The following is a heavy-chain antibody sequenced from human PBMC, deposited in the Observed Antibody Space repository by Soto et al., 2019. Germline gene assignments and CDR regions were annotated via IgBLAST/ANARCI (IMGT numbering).Heavy chain of an antibody. J-gene: IGHJ6*02. CDR3: ARDPGYCSSTSCSYYYYYGMDV. Sequence: ASLKVSCTASGYTFTGYYMHWVRQAAGQGLEFMGWINPNSGVTNYSQELEGWVTMTRDTSISTAYMELSRLRSDDTAVYYCARDPGYCSSTSCSYYYYYGMDVWGQGTTVNVS. CDR2: INPNSGVT. D-gene: IGHD2-2*01. V-gene: IGHV1-2*04. CDR1: GYTFTGYY.